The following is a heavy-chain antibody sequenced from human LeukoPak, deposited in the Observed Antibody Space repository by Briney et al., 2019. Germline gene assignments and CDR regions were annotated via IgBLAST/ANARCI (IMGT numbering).Heavy chain of an antibody. Sequence: PGGSLRLSCTSSGFSFSGYAMIWVRQAPGKGLELVSTISGSGASTFYADSVRGRFITSKDIPSNIVYLQMNSLRAEDTAVYYCAKGSRGYTNYYFDYWGQGTLATVSS. CDR2: ISGSGAST. CDR1: GFSFSGYA. CDR3: AKGSRGYTNYYFDY. J-gene: IGHJ4*02. D-gene: IGHD2-2*02. V-gene: IGHV3-23*01.